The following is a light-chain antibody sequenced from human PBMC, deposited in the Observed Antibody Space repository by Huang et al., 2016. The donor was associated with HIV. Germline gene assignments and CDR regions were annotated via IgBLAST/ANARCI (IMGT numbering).Light chain of an antibody. Sequence: AIRMTQSPSSLSASTGDRVNITCRASQDINNYLAWFQQKPGRAPKLLIYAASTLQSGFPSRFSGSGSGTEFTLTISCLQSEDFATYYCQQYHTDRTFGRGTKVEIK. CDR1: QDINNY. CDR2: AAS. J-gene: IGKJ4*01. CDR3: QQYHTDRT. V-gene: IGKV1-8*01.